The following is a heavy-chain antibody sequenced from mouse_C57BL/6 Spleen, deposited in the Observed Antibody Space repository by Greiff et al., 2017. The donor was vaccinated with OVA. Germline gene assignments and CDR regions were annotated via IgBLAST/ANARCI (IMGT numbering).Heavy chain of an antibody. CDR2: IRNKANGYTT. D-gene: IGHD1-1*01. J-gene: IGHJ2*01. CDR3: ARSYYGSSFFDY. CDR1: GFTFTDYY. V-gene: IGHV7-3*01. Sequence: EVQLVESGGGLVQPGGSLSLSCAASGFTFTDYYISWVRQPPGKALEWLGFIRNKANGYTTEYSASVKGRFTISRDNSQSILYLQMNALRAEDSATYYCARSYYGSSFFDYWGQGTTLTVSS.